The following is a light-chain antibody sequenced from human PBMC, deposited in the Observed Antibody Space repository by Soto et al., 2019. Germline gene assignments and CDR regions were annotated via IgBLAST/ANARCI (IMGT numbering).Light chain of an antibody. CDR1: QSVSSN. V-gene: IGKV3D-15*01. J-gene: IGKJ1*01. CDR2: GAS. CDR3: QPYNNWPPWT. Sequence: EIVLTQSPGTLSLSPGERATLSCRAGQSVSSNLAWYQHKPGQAPRLLIYGASTRATGIPARFSGSGSGTEFTLTISSLQSEDFAVYYCQPYNNWPPWTFGPGTKVDIK.